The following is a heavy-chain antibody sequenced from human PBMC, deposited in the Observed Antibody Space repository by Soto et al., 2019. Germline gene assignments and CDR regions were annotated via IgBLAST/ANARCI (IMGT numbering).Heavy chain of an antibody. D-gene: IGHD1-7*01. CDR1: GGSFTSNNW. CDR3: AIRDLGTSVYP. Sequence: SETLSLTSAVSGGSFTSNNWWTCVRQPPAQGLERIGEIYRTGSTNYNPSLKSRVTISLDKSENQLSLKVPSLNAADTAVYDCAIRDLGTSVYPWGQGTLVTVSS. CDR2: IYRTGST. V-gene: IGHV4-4*02. J-gene: IGHJ5*02.